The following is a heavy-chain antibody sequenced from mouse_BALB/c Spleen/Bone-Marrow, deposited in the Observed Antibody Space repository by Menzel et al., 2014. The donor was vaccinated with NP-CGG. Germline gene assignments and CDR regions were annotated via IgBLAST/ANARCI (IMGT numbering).Heavy chain of an antibody. Sequence: DVKLVESGGGLVQPGESLKLSCESNEYEFPSHDMSWVRKTPEKRLELVAAINSDGGSTYYPDTMERRFIISRDNSKKTLYLQMSSLRSEDTAFYYCARHGDYYGSSLFAYWGQRTLVTVSA. CDR3: ARHGDYYGSSLFAY. CDR2: INSDGGST. CDR1: EYEFPSHD. V-gene: IGHV5-2*01. J-gene: IGHJ3*01. D-gene: IGHD1-1*01.